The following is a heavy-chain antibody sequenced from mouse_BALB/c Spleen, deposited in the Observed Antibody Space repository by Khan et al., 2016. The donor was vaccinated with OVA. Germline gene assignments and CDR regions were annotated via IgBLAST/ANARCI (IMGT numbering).Heavy chain of an antibody. Sequence: QVQLKESGPELVKPGASVKMSCKASGYTFSDYVISWVKLRTGQGLEWIGEIYPGSGSTYYNEKFKGKATLTADKPSSTAYMQLSSLTSEDSAVYFCAGSYDGAWFTYWGQGTLVTVS. CDR2: IYPGSGST. J-gene: IGHJ3*01. D-gene: IGHD1-1*01. CDR1: GYTFSDYV. CDR3: AGSYDGAWFTY. V-gene: IGHV1-77*01.